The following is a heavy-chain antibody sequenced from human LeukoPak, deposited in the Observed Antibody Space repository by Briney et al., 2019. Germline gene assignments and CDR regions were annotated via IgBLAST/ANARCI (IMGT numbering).Heavy chain of an antibody. J-gene: IGHJ4*02. CDR1: GFTFSSYS. D-gene: IGHD3-22*01. Sequence: GGSLRLSCAASGFTFSSYSMNWVRQAPGKGLEWVSSISSSSSYIYYADSVKGRFTISRDNSKNTLYLQMNSLRAEDTAVYYCARGGYYYDSSGYYYWGQGTLVTVSS. CDR2: ISSSSSYI. V-gene: IGHV3-21*01. CDR3: ARGGYYYDSSGYYY.